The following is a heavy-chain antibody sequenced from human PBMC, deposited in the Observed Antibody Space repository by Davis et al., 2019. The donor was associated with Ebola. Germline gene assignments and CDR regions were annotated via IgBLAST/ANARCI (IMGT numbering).Heavy chain of an antibody. D-gene: IGHD6-19*01. J-gene: IGHJ4*02. CDR1: GFTFSSYA. CDR2: ISYDGSNK. CDR3: ARVRSSGSTGYFDY. Sequence: GESLKISCAASGFTFSSYAMHWVRQAPGKGLEWVAVISYDGSNKYYADSVEGRFTISRDNSKNTLYLQMNSLRAEDTAVYYCARVRSSGSTGYFDYWGQGTLVTVSS. V-gene: IGHV3-30-3*01.